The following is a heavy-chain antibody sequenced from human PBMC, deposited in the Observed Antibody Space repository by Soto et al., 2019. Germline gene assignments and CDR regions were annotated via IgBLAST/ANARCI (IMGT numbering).Heavy chain of an antibody. V-gene: IGHV4-59*08. CDR1: GGSISSYY. CDR2: IYYSGST. D-gene: IGHD2-2*01. Sequence: PSETLSLTCTVSGGSISSYYWSWIRQPPGKGLEWIGYIYYSGSTNYNSSLNSRVTISVDTSKNQFSLKLSSVTAADTAVYYCARRDRRNPHAFWGRGTLVTVSS. J-gene: IGHJ4*02. CDR3: ARRDRRNPHAF.